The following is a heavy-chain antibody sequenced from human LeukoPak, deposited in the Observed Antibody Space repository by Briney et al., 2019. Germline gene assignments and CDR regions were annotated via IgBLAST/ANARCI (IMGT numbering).Heavy chain of an antibody. V-gene: IGHV3-21*01. D-gene: IGHD3-9*01. J-gene: IGHJ4*02. CDR2: ISSSSSYI. Sequence: PGGSLRLSCAASGFTFSSYSMNWVRQAPGKGLEWVSSISSSSSYIYYADSVKGRFTISRDNAKNSLYLQMNSLRAEDTAVYYCARELRYFDSRYYWGQGTLVTVSS. CDR1: GFTFSSYS. CDR3: ARELRYFDSRYY.